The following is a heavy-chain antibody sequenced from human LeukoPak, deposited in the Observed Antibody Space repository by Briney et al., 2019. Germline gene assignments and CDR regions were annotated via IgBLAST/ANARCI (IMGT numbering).Heavy chain of an antibody. J-gene: IGHJ4*02. CDR3: ARGHYDVLAASYKWTPDY. Sequence: EPGGSLRLSCAASGFTFNTFNMNWLRQAPGKGLEWVSSITSGGDYTYYADSVKGRFTTSRDNAKNSLSLQLNSLRVEDTAVYYCARGHYDVLAASYKWTPDYWGQGTLVNVSS. CDR2: ITSGGDYT. V-gene: IGHV3-21*01. CDR1: GFTFNTFN. D-gene: IGHD3-9*01.